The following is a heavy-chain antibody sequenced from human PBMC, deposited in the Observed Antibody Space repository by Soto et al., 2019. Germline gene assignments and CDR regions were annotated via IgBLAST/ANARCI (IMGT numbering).Heavy chain of an antibody. CDR2: IIPIFGTA. V-gene: IGHV1-69*13. J-gene: IGHJ6*02. Sequence: SVKVSCKASGGTFSSYAISWVRQAPGQGLEWMGGIIPIFGTANYAQKFQGRVTITADESTSTAYLQWSSLKASDTAMYYCASSPSYYGMDVWGQGTTVTVSS. CDR3: ASSPSYYGMDV. CDR1: GGTFSSYA.